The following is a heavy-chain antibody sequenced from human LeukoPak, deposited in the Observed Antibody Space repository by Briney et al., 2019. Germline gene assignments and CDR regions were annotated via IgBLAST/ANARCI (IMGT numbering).Heavy chain of an antibody. CDR3: ARALGDI. V-gene: IGHV3-74*01. CDR2: INDDGSST. Sequence: PGGSLRLSCAASGFTFSTYWMHWVRQAPGKGLMWVSRINDDGSSTSYGDSVKGRFTVSRDNAKNTLYLQMNGLRVEDTAVYYCARALGDIRGQGTLVTVSS. J-gene: IGHJ4*02. CDR1: GFTFSTYW.